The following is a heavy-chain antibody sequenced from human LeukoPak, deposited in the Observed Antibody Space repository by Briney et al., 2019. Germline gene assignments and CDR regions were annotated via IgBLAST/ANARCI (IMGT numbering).Heavy chain of an antibody. CDR3: ARHSLWFGELAIDY. V-gene: IGHV4-34*01. CDR1: GGSFSGYY. D-gene: IGHD3-10*01. J-gene: IGHJ4*02. CDR2: INHSGST. Sequence: SETLSLTCAVYGGSFSGYYWSWIRQPPGRGLEWIGEINHSGSTNYNPSLKSRVTISVDTSKNQFSLKLSSVTAADTAVYYCARHSLWFGELAIDYWGQGTLVTVSS.